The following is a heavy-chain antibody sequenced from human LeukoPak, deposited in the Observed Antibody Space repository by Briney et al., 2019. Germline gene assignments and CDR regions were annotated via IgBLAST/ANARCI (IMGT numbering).Heavy chain of an antibody. D-gene: IGHD3-16*01. CDR3: ARCARGSDHLLWFDP. CDR2: IIPIFGTA. J-gene: IGHJ5*02. Sequence: GASVKVSCKASGGTFSSYAISWVRQAPGQGLEWMGGIIPIFGTANYAQRFQGRVTITTDESTSTAYMELSSLRSEDTAVYYCARCARGSDHLLWFDPWGQGTLVTVSS. CDR1: GGTFSSYA. V-gene: IGHV1-69*05.